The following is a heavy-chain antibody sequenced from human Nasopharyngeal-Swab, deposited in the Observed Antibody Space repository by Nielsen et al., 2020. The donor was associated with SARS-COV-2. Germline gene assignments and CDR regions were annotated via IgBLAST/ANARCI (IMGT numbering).Heavy chain of an antibody. CDR1: GFTFSSYD. V-gene: IGHV3-13*01. Sequence: GGSLRLSCAASGFTFSSYDTHWVRQATGKGLEWVSAIGTAGDTYYPGSVKGRFTISRDNAKNSLYLQMNSLRAEDTAIYYCARSPYYDFWSGYYSYFDYWGQGTLVTVSS. D-gene: IGHD3-3*01. CDR3: ARSPYYDFWSGYYSYFDY. CDR2: IGTAGDT. J-gene: IGHJ4*02.